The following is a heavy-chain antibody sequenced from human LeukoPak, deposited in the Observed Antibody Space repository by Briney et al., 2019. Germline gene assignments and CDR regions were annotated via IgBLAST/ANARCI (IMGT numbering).Heavy chain of an antibody. CDR2: ISYDGSNK. CDR1: GFTFSSYA. V-gene: IGHV3-30-3*01. CDR3: FLEWLSKMRGQDAFDI. J-gene: IGHJ3*02. D-gene: IGHD3-3*01. Sequence: GRSLRLSCAASGFTFSSYAMHWVRQAPGKGLEWVAVISYDGSNKYYADSVKGRFTISRDNSKNTLYLQMNSLRAEDTAVYYCFLEWLSKMRGQDAFDIWGQGTMVTVSS.